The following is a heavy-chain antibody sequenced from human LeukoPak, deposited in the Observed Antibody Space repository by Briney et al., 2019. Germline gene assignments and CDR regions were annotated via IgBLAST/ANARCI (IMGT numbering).Heavy chain of an antibody. J-gene: IGHJ4*02. CDR3: ARGAAAGQDY. CDR1: GFTFSSYS. V-gene: IGHV3-21*01. D-gene: IGHD6-13*01. CDR2: ISSSSSYI. Sequence: PGGSLRLSCAASGFTFSSYSMNWVRQAPGKGLEWVSSISSSSSYIYYADSVKGRFTISGDNAKNSLYLQVNSLRAEDTAVYYCARGAAAGQDYWGQGTLVTVSS.